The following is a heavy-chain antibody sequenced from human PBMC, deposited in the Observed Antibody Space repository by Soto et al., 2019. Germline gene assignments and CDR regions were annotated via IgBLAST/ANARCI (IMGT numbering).Heavy chain of an antibody. CDR2: ISYDGSNK. Sequence: QVQLVESGGGVVQPGRSLRLSCAASGFTFSSYGMHWVRQAPGKGLEWVAVISYDGSNKYYADSVKGRFTISRDNSKNTLYLQMNSLRAEDTAVYYCAALYCSGGSCFHPLDRDAFDIWGQGTMVTVSS. D-gene: IGHD2-15*01. V-gene: IGHV3-30*03. J-gene: IGHJ3*02. CDR1: GFTFSSYG. CDR3: AALYCSGGSCFHPLDRDAFDI.